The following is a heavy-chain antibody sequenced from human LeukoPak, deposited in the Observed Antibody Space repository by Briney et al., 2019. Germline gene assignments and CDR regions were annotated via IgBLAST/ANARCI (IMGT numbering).Heavy chain of an antibody. D-gene: IGHD5-18*01. Sequence: PGGSLRLSCAASGFTFSSYSMSWVRQAPGEGLEWVSSISSSSSYIYYADSVKGRFTISRDNAKNSLYLQMNSLRADDTAVYYCARVGGGYSYGPNDYWGQGTLVTVSS. CDR2: ISSSSSYI. V-gene: IGHV3-21*01. J-gene: IGHJ4*02. CDR1: GFTFSSYS. CDR3: ARVGGGYSYGPNDY.